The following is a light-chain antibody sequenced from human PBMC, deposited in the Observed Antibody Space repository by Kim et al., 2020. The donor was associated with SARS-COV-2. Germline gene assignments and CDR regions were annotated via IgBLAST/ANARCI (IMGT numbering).Light chain of an antibody. CDR3: CSYTSTKTDV. V-gene: IGLV2-14*03. Sequence: GKSITIACTGTSSDFGGYNFVSWYQQYPGKTPKLMIYDVSNRPSGVSNRFSGYKSGNTASLTISGLQAEDEADYYCCSYTSTKTDVFGTGTKVTVL. CDR2: DVS. J-gene: IGLJ1*01. CDR1: SSDFGGYNF.